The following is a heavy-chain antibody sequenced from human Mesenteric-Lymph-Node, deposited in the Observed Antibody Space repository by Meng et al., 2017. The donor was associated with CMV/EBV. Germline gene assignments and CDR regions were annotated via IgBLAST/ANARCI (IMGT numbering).Heavy chain of an antibody. CDR2: ISVYNGNT. CDR1: GYTFTSYG. D-gene: IGHD4-11*01. J-gene: IGHJ5*02. Sequence: ASVKVSCKASGYTFTSYGISWVRQAPGQGLEWMGWISVYNGNTNYAQNLQGRVTMTTDTSTSTAYMELRSLRSDDTAVYYCARDLRPTTPARFDPWGQGTLVTVSS. CDR3: ARDLRPTTPARFDP. V-gene: IGHV1-18*01.